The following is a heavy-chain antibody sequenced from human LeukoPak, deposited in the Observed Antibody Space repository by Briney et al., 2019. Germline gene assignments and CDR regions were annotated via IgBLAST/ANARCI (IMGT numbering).Heavy chain of an antibody. CDR2: ISDSGART. Sequence: TGGSLRLSCAASGFTFSSYAMTWVRQAPGKGLEWVSTISDSGARTNYADSAKGRFTLSRDNSMNTLYLQMNSLRADDTAVYYCASDYFLDYWGQGTLVTVSS. D-gene: IGHD6-25*01. V-gene: IGHV3-23*01. CDR1: GFTFSSYA. CDR3: ASDYFLDY. J-gene: IGHJ4*02.